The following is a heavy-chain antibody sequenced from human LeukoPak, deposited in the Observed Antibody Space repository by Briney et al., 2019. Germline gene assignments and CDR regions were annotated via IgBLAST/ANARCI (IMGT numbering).Heavy chain of an antibody. CDR2: INHSGST. V-gene: IGHV4-34*01. CDR1: GGSFSGYY. Sequence: SETLSLTCAVYGGSFSGYYWSWIRQPPGKGLEWIGEINHSGSTNYNPSLKSRVTISVDTSKNQFSLKLSSVTAADTAVYYCARSRERILVWSDFDYWGQGTLVTVSS. D-gene: IGHD5-24*01. J-gene: IGHJ4*02. CDR3: ARSRERILVWSDFDY.